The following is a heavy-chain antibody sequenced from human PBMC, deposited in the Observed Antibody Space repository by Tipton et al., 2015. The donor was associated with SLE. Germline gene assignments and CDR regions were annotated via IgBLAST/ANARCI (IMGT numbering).Heavy chain of an antibody. V-gene: IGHV4-34*01. J-gene: IGHJ3*02. CDR2: INHSGST. CDR3: ARACGSGHQVAFDI. Sequence: TLSLTCAVYGGSFSGYYWSWIRQPPGKGLEWIGEINHSGSTHYNPSLKSRVTISLGTSKNQFSLKLSSVTAADAAVYYCARACGSGHQVAFDIWGPGNMVPVPS. CDR1: GGSFSGYY. D-gene: IGHD2-15*01.